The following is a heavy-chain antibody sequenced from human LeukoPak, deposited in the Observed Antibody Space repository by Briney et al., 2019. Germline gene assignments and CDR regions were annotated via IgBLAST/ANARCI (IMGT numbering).Heavy chain of an antibody. CDR3: ARDTRGGIYGDAPYYLDY. Sequence: GGSLRLSCAASGFTFSSYGMHWVRQAPGKGLEWVAFIRYDGSNKYYADSVKGRFTISRDNSKNTLYLQMNSLRAADTAVYYCARDTRGGIYGDAPYYLDYWGQGTLVTVSS. D-gene: IGHD2-15*01. CDR2: IRYDGSNK. CDR1: GFTFSSYG. J-gene: IGHJ4*02. V-gene: IGHV3-30*02.